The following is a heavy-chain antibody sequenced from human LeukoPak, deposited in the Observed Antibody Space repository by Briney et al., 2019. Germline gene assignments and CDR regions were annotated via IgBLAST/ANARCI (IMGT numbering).Heavy chain of an antibody. CDR1: SGSLSSYY. V-gene: IGHV4-59*01. Sequence: SETLSLTCAVSSGSLSSYYWSWIRQPPGKGLEWIGHIYYTGVTNYSPPLTRRLTIPLDKAMKQFSLILRSVTSAGTALYYCARGGSGYPLDYWGQGTLVTVSS. CDR2: IYYTGVT. CDR3: ARGGSGYPLDY. D-gene: IGHD3-22*01. J-gene: IGHJ4*02.